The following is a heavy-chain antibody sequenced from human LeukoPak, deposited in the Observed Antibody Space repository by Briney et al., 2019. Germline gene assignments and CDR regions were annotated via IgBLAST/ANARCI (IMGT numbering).Heavy chain of an antibody. CDR1: GFPISSGFS. V-gene: IGHV4-38-2*01. CDR3: ARVGAVPGIDP. Sequence: SETLSLTCAVIGFPISSGFSWAWIRQSPGKGLEWIASISYSATTYYKPSLESRLFISADTSNNQFSVRLTSVTAADTAVYYCARVGAVPGIDPWGQGILVTVSS. CDR2: ISYSATT. J-gene: IGHJ5*02. D-gene: IGHD3-16*01.